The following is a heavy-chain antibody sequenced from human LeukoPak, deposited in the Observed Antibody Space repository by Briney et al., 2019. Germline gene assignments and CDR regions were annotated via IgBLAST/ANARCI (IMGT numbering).Heavy chain of an antibody. CDR2: IYYSGST. CDR3: ARVGQQLTLDY. J-gene: IGHJ4*02. V-gene: IGHV4-59*01. Sequence: SETLSLTCTVSGGSISSYYWSWIRQPPGKGLEWIGYIYYSGSTNYNPSLRSRVTISVDTPKNQFSLKLSSVTAADTAVYYCARVGQQLTLDYWGQGTLVTVSS. CDR1: GGSISSYY. D-gene: IGHD6-13*01.